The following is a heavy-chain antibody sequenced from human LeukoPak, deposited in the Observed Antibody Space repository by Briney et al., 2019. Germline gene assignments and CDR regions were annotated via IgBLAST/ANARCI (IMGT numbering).Heavy chain of an antibody. CDR1: GFTFRNYA. CDR3: GKDPNGDYVGAFDFQR. V-gene: IGHV3-23*01. Sequence: PGGSLGLSCAASGFTFRNYAVVWVRQAPGKGLEWVSAITGSGGTTYYADSVRGRFTIFRDNSKNILYLQMNSLRGEDTAVYYCGKDPNGDYVGAFDFQRWGQGTLVTVSS. CDR2: ITGSGGTT. J-gene: IGHJ1*01. D-gene: IGHD4-17*01.